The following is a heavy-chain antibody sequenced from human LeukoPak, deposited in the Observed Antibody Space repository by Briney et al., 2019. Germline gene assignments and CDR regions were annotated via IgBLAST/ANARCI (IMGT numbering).Heavy chain of an antibody. D-gene: IGHD4-17*01. V-gene: IGHV3-7*01. Sequence: GGSLRLSCAASGFTFSSYWMSWVRQAPGKGLEWVANIKQDGSEKYYVDSVKGRFTISRDNAKNSLYLQMNSLRAEDTAVYYCAREYDYGDYDYFDYWGQGTLVTVSS. CDR1: GFTFSSYW. CDR3: AREYDYGDYDYFDY. CDR2: IKQDGSEK. J-gene: IGHJ4*02.